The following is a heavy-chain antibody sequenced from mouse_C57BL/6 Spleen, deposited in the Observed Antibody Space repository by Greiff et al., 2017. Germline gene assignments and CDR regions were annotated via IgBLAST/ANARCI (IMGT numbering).Heavy chain of an antibody. V-gene: IGHV1-54*01. Sequence: QVQLQQSGAELVRPGTSVKVSCKASGYAFTNYLIEWVKQRPGQGLEWIGVINPGGGSTNYNEKFKGKATLTANKSSSTAYMQLSSLTSENAAVYFCAKGDYYGSSEEFAYWGQGTLVTVSA. J-gene: IGHJ3*01. CDR3: AKGDYYGSSEEFAY. CDR2: INPGGGST. D-gene: IGHD1-1*01. CDR1: GYAFTNYL.